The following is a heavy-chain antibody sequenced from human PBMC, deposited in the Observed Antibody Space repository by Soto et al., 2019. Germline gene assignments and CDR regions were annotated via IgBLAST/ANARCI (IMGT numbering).Heavy chain of an antibody. CDR3: ARGDYFDSSGHFSDAFDI. CDR1: GFSFSSYW. CDR2: IKPDGSEK. Sequence: GGSLRLSCRASGFSFSSYWMSWVRQAPGKGLEWVANIKPDGSEKWYVDSVKGRFTISRDNAKNSLYLQMISLRAEDTAVYYCARGDYFDSSGHFSDAFDIWGQGTMVTVSS. D-gene: IGHD3-22*01. J-gene: IGHJ3*02. V-gene: IGHV3-7*04.